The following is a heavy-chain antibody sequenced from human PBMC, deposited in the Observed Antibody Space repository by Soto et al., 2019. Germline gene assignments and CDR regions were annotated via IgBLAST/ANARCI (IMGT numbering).Heavy chain of an antibody. D-gene: IGHD2-2*01. CDR1: GFSVTSNY. CDR3: ARGRGSTGYLGREHDLDH. V-gene: IGHV3-66*01. J-gene: IGHJ4*02. Sequence: GGSLRLSCAASGFSVTSNYMNWVRQAPGKGLEWVSIIDIGGNTYYADSVKDRFTISRDNSRNTLYLHMDSLRAEDTAVYYCARGRGSTGYLGREHDLDHWGPGTLVTVSS. CDR2: IDIGGNT.